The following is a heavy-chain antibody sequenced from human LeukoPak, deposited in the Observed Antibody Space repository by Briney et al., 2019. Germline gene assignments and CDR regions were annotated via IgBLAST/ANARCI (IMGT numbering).Heavy chain of an antibody. J-gene: IGHJ5*02. V-gene: IGHV3-21*01. CDR1: GFTFSSYG. CDR2: ISSSSSYI. D-gene: IGHD6-13*01. Sequence: GGSLRLSYAASGFTFSSYGMNWVRQAPGKGLEWVSSISSSSSYIYYADSVKGRFTISRDNAKNSLYLQMNSLRAEDTAVYYCARGSCGSSSCPPSDPWGQGTLVTVSS. CDR3: ARGSCGSSSCPPSDP.